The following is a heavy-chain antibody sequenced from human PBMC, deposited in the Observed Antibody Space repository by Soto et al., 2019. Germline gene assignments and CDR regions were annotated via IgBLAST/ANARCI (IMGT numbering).Heavy chain of an antibody. CDR1: GGSISSYY. J-gene: IGHJ4*02. CDR2: IYYSGST. Sequence: PSETLSLTCTVSGGSISSYYWSWIRQPPGKGLEWIGYIYYSGSTNYNPSLKSRVTISVDTSKNQFSLKLSSVTAADTAVYYCARHREVVVVAAYFDYWGQGTLVTVSS. V-gene: IGHV4-59*08. CDR3: ARHREVVVVAAYFDY. D-gene: IGHD2-15*01.